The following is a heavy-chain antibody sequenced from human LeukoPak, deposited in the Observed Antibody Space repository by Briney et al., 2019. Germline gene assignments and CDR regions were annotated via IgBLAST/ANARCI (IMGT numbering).Heavy chain of an antibody. CDR1: GFTFSSYA. D-gene: IGHD6-19*01. Sequence: TGGSLRLSCAASGFTFSSYAMHWVRQAPGKGLEWVAVISYDGSNKYYADSVKGRFTISRDNSKNTLYLQMNSLRAEDTAVYYCAKVAEDSSGEGNDYWGQGTLVTVSS. CDR2: ISYDGSNK. V-gene: IGHV3-30*04. CDR3: AKVAEDSSGEGNDY. J-gene: IGHJ4*02.